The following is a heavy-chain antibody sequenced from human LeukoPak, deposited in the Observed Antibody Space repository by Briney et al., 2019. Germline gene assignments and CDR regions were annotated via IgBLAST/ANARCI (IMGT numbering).Heavy chain of an antibody. CDR3: ARSHSSTSAYYYYYMDV. CDR2: IIPIFGTA. J-gene: IGHJ6*03. V-gene: IGHV1-69*05. Sequence: ASVKVSCKASGGTFSSYAISWVRQAPGQGLEWMGGIIPIFGTANYAQKFQGRVTITTDESTSTAYMELSSLRSEDTAVYYCARSHSSTSAYYYYYMDVWGKGTTVTVSS. CDR1: GGTFSSYA. D-gene: IGHD2-2*01.